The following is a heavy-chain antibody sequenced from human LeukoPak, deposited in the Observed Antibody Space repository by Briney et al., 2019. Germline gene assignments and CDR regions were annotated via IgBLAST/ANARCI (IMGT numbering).Heavy chain of an antibody. CDR3: AKQGGLYDYVWGSDASISFDY. V-gene: IGHV3-30*18. CDR1: GFTFSSYG. CDR2: ISYDGSNK. D-gene: IGHD3-16*01. Sequence: PGGSLRLSCAASGFTFSSYGMHWVRQAPGKGLEWVAVISYDGSNKYYADSVKGRFTISRDNSKNTLYLQMNSLRAEDTAVYYCAKQGGLYDYVWGSDASISFDYWGQGTLVTVSS. J-gene: IGHJ4*02.